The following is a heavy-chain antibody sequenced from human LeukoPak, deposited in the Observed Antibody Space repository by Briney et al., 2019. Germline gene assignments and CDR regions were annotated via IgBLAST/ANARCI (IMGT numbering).Heavy chain of an antibody. CDR1: GFTFSSYA. D-gene: IGHD5-18*01. CDR2: ISYDGSNK. V-gene: IGHV3-30-3*01. J-gene: IGHJ4*02. CDR3: AKGGYGYSFDY. Sequence: GGSLRLSCAASGFTFSSYAMHWVRQAPGKGLEWVAVISYDGSNKYYADSVKGRFTISRDDSKNTLYLQMNSLRAEDTAVYYCAKGGYGYSFDYWGQGTLVTVSS.